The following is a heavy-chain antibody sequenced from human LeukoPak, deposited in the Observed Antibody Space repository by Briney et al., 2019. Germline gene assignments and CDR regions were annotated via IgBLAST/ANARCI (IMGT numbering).Heavy chain of an antibody. J-gene: IGHJ3*02. Sequence: SETLSLTCTVSGGSISSGGYYWSWIRQPPGKGLEWIGYIYYSGSTYYNPSLKSRVTISVDTSKNQFSLKLSSVTAADTAVYYCASLYCSSTSCYNAAFDIWGQGTMVTVSS. D-gene: IGHD2-2*02. CDR1: GGSISSGGYY. V-gene: IGHV4-30-4*08. CDR2: IYYSGST. CDR3: ASLYCSSTSCYNAAFDI.